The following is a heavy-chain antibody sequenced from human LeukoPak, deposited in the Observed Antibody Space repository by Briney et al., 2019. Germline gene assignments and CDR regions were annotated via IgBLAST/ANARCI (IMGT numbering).Heavy chain of an antibody. V-gene: IGHV3-33*06. CDR3: AKDAQRGFDYSNSLQN. Sequence: GGSLRLSCAASGFTFSSYSMNWVRQTPGAGLEWVAVIWSDGSDKYYAKSVKGRFTISRDNSKNSLFLQMNSLRAEDTAVYYCAKDAQRGFDYSNSLQNWGKGILVTVSS. CDR2: IWSDGSDK. D-gene: IGHD4-11*01. CDR1: GFTFSSYS. J-gene: IGHJ1*01.